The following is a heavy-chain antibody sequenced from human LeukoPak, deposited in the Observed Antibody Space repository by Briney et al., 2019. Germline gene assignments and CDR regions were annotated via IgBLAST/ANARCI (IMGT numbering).Heavy chain of an antibody. D-gene: IGHD6-6*01. CDR3: ARNGFSSAGYYYYMDV. CDR1: GYTFTGYY. CDR2: INPNSGGT. Sequence: ASVKVSCKASGYTFTGYYMHWVRQAPGQGLEWMGWINPNSGGTNYAQKFQGRVTMTRDTSISTAYMELSRLRSDDTAVYYCARNGFSSAGYYYYMDVWGKGTTVTVSS. V-gene: IGHV1-2*02. J-gene: IGHJ6*03.